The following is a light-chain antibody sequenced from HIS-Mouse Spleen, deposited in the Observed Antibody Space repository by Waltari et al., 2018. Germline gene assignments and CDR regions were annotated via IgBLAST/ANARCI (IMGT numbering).Light chain of an antibody. CDR1: QSISSW. Sequence: DIQMTQSPSTLSASVGDRVTITCRASQSISSWLAWYQQKPGKAPKLLIYKASSLESGVPSRFSGSGSGTEFTLTISSLQPDDFATYYCQQYNSYPYTFGQGTKREIK. V-gene: IGKV1-5*03. CDR3: QQYNSYPYT. CDR2: KAS. J-gene: IGKJ2*01.